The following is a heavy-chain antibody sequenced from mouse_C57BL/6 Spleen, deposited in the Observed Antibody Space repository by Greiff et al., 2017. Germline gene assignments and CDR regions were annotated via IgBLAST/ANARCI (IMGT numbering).Heavy chain of an antibody. CDR2: IDPSDSYT. CDR1: GYTFTSYW. Sequence: QVQLQQPGAELVMPGASVKLSCKASGYTFTSYWMHWVKQRPGQGLEWIGEIDPSDSYTNYNQKFKGKSTLTVDKSSSTAYMQLSSLTSEDSAVYYGARDGILRSGYFDYWGQGTTLTVSS. J-gene: IGHJ2*01. CDR3: ARDGILRSGYFDY. V-gene: IGHV1-69*01. D-gene: IGHD1-1*01.